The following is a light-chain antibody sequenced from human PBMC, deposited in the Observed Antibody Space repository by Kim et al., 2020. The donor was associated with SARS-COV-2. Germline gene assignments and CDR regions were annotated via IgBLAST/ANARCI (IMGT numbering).Light chain of an antibody. V-gene: IGKV3-20*01. CDR3: QQLGTALRT. CDR1: QSVTSSY. J-gene: IGKJ1*01. Sequence: EIALTQSPGTLSLSPGERATLSCRASQSVTSSYLAWYQQKPGQPPRLLIYRASNRATAIPDRFSGSGSGTDFTLTISRLESEVLAVYFFQQLGTALRTCGQGTKVESK. CDR2: RAS.